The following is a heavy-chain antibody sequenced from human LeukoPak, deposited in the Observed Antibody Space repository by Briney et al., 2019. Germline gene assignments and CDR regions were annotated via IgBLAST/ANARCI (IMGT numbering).Heavy chain of an antibody. Sequence: GGSLRLSCAASGFTFRSYAMHWVRQAPGKGLEWVAVISNDGTNKYYADSVRGRFTISRDNSKNTLYLQMSSLRVEDTAVYYCARDTGSQDSSSWYGAVDYWGQGTLVTVSS. V-gene: IGHV3-30-3*01. J-gene: IGHJ4*02. D-gene: IGHD6-13*01. CDR3: ARDTGSQDSSSWYGAVDY. CDR2: ISNDGTNK. CDR1: GFTFRSYA.